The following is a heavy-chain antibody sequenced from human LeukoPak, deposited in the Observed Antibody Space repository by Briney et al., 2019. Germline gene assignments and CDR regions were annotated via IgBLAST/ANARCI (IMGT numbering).Heavy chain of an antibody. CDR2: ISGSGGSK. Sequence: GGSLRLSCAASGFTFSSYAMSWVRQAPGKGLEWVSAISGSGGSKYYADSVKGRFTISRDNSKNTLYLQMNSLRAEDTAVYYCARDGSSTSCYPLCWFDPWGQGTLVTVSS. D-gene: IGHD2-2*01. V-gene: IGHV3-23*01. CDR1: GFTFSSYA. CDR3: ARDGSSTSCYPLCWFDP. J-gene: IGHJ5*02.